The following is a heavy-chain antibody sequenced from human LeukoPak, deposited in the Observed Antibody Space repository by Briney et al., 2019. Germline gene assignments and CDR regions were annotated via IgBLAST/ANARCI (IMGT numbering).Heavy chain of an antibody. D-gene: IGHD3-10*01. CDR1: GFALSSHW. J-gene: IGHJ3*02. CDR3: ARGITMVRGVKTAFDI. V-gene: IGHV3-7*04. Sequence: GSLRLSCAASGFALSSHWMTWVRQVPGRGPEWVANVNRDGSETYYLDSVKGRFTISKDNAKNSLYLQMNSLRAEDTAVYYCARGITMVRGVKTAFDIWGQGTMVTVSS. CDR2: VNRDGSET.